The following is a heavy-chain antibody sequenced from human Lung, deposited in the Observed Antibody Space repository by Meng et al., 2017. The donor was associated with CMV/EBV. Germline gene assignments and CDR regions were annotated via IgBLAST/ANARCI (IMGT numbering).Heavy chain of an antibody. J-gene: IGHJ4*02. CDR3: ARSWDGLGY. CDR1: GFSFSGHA. D-gene: IGHD1-26*01. CDR2: ISSSSSYI. V-gene: IGHV3-21*01. Sequence: GESXKISCAASGFSFSGHALNWVRQAPGKGLEWVSSISSSSSYIYYADSVKGRFTIYRDNAKNSLFLQMNSQRADDTAVYFCARSWDGLGYWGQGTRVTVSS.